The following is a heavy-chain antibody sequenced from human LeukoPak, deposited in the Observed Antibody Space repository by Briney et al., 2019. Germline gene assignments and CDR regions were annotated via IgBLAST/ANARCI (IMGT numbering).Heavy chain of an antibody. CDR2: IYHSGST. V-gene: IGHV4-38-2*02. CDR1: SDSISDYY. D-gene: IGHD1-14*01. Sequence: SETLSLTCTVSSDSISDYYWSWIRQPPGKGLEWIGSIYHSGSTYYNPSLKSRVTISVDTSKNQFSLKLSSLTAADTAVYYCARDRKYYYHMDVWGKGTTVTVSS. CDR3: ARDRKYYYHMDV. J-gene: IGHJ6*03.